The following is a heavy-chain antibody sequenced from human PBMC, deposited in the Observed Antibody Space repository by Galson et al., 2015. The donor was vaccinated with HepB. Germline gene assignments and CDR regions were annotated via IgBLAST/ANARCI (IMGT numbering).Heavy chain of an antibody. CDR1: GGSFSGYY. V-gene: IGHV4-59*08. CDR3: ARGFYDSGGYSSPFDY. J-gene: IGHJ4*02. Sequence: SETLSLTCAVYGGSFSGYYWSWIRQPPGKGLEWIGYIHYSGSTEYNPSLESRVTISVDTSKNQFSLKMSSVTAADTAVYYCARGFYDSGGYSSPFDYWGQGALVIVSS. D-gene: IGHD3-22*01. CDR2: IHYSGST.